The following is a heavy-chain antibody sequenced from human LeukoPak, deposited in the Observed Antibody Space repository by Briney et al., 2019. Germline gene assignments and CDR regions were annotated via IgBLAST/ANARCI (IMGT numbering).Heavy chain of an antibody. CDR2: IYYSGST. Sequence: SETLSLTCTVSGGSISSNTYYWGWIRQPPGKGLEWIGTIYYSGSTYHNPSLRSRVTMSVDTSKNQFSLRLSSVTAADTAVYYCASLGGAFDIWGQGTMVTVSS. J-gene: IGHJ3*02. CDR1: GGSISSNTYY. CDR3: ASLGGAFDI. V-gene: IGHV4-39*01.